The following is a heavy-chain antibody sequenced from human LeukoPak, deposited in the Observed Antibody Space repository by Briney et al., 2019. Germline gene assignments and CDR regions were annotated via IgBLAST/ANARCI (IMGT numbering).Heavy chain of an antibody. Sequence: GGSLRLSCVASGFTFTNYWMTWVRQAPGKRPEWVANIKQDGNEKIYVDSVKGRFTISRDNSKKSVYLQMSSLRAEDTAVYYCATLAGAVTYWGQGTLVTVSS. CDR3: ATLAGAVTY. D-gene: IGHD1-26*01. V-gene: IGHV3-7*03. CDR1: GFTFTNYW. CDR2: IKQDGNEK. J-gene: IGHJ4*02.